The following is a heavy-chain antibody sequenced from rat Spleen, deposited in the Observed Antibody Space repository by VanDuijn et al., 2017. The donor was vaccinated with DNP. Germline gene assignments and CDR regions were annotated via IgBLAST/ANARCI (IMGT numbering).Heavy chain of an antibody. CDR2: ISSSDG. CDR3: VRPHYYAGSYPRY. J-gene: IGHJ2*01. V-gene: IGHV5-31*01. D-gene: IGHD1-12*02. CDR1: GFTFNNHW. Sequence: EVQLVESGGDLVQPGRSLTLSCVASGFTFNNHWMTWIRQVPRKGLEWIASISSSDGHYGDSVKGRFTISRDNAKSTLYLQMNSLRSEDMATYYCVRPHYYAGSYPRYWGQGVMVTVSS.